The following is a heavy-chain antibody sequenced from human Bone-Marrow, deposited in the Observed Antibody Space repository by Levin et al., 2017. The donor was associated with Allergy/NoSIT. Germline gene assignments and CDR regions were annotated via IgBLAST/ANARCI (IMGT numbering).Heavy chain of an antibody. Sequence: GGSLRLSCAASGLSFRTHGVAWVRQAPGRGLEWVSGMSVGGVTYHADSVKGRFTFIPRGFSQTTIYLQLHSLRVGDKAPYFCARLGEAYTPRGNYYLDVWGTGTSVIVSS. J-gene: IGHJ6*03. D-gene: IGHD2-2*02. V-gene: IGHV3-23*01. CDR3: ARLGEAYTPRGNYYLDV. CDR2: MSVGGVT. CDR1: GLSFRTHG.